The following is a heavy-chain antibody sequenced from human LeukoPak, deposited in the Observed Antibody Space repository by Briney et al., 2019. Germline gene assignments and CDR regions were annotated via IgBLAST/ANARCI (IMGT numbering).Heavy chain of an antibody. J-gene: IGHJ6*03. Sequence: SETLSLTCTVSGGSISSSSYYWGWIRQPPGKGLEWIGSIYYSGSTYYNPSLKSRVTISVDTSKSQFSLKLSSVTAADTAVYYCARRNYYYYYMDVWGKGTTVTVSS. CDR2: IYYSGST. CDR1: GGSISSSSYY. V-gene: IGHV4-39*01. CDR3: ARRNYYYYYMDV.